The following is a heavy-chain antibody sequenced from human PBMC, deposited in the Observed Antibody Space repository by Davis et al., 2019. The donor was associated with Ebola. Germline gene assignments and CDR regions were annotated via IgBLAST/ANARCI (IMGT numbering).Heavy chain of an antibody. CDR2: INEDGSEK. Sequence: PGGSLRLSCTVSGLTFRSEWMSWIRQAPGKGLEWVANINEDGSEKYYVDFVKGRFTISRDNTNNSLYLQMNSLRGEDTAVYYCASDGNTLYRYWGQGALVIVSS. J-gene: IGHJ4*02. D-gene: IGHD3-16*02. V-gene: IGHV3-7*03. CDR1: GLTFRSEW. CDR3: ASDGNTLYRY.